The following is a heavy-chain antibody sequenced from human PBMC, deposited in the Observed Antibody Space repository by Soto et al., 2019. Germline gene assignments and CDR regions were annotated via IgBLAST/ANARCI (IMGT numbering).Heavy chain of an antibody. J-gene: IGHJ5*02. CDR2: ISYDGSNK. V-gene: IGHV3-30*03. CDR3: ARCGGGRCFKGWFGP. D-gene: IGHD2-21*01. Sequence: GGSLRLSCAASGFTFSSYVMHWVRQAPGKGLEWVAVISYDGSNKYYADSVKGRFTISRDNSKKTLYLQVNSLREEDTAVYYCARCGGGRCFKGWFGPWGQGTQVTVS. CDR1: GFTFSSYV.